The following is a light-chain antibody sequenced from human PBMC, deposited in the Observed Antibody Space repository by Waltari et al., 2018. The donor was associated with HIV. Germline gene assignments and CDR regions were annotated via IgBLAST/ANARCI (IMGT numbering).Light chain of an antibody. Sequence: QSALSQPASVSGSPGQSITISCTGTSSDVGAYNYVSWYQQHPDRAPKLMIYEVNNRPLGVSNRFSGSKSGNTASLTISGLQAEDEADYYCTSYTSSTHVIFGGGTKLTVL. CDR1: SSDVGAYNY. CDR3: TSYTSSTHVI. J-gene: IGLJ2*01. CDR2: EVN. V-gene: IGLV2-14*01.